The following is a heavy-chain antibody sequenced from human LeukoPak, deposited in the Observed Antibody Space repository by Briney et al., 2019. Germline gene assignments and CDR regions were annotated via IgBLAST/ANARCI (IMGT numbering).Heavy chain of an antibody. D-gene: IGHD2-2*01. CDR3: TTIDIVVVPAAMNY. V-gene: IGHV3-15*01. CDR1: GFTFSNAW. CDR2: IKSKTDGGTT. Sequence: PGGSLRLSCAASGFTFSNAWMSWVRQAPGKGLEWVGRIKSKTDGGTTDYAAPVKGRFTISRDDSKNTLYLQMNSLKTEDTAVYYCTTIDIVVVPAAMNYWGQGTLVTVSS. J-gene: IGHJ4*02.